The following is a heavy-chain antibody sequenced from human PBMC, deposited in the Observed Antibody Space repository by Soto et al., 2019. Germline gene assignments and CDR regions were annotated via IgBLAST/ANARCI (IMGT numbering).Heavy chain of an antibody. CDR1: GYTFTSYD. J-gene: IGHJ6*02. V-gene: IGHV1-8*01. Sequence: ASVKVSCQASGYTFTSYDINWVRQATGQGLEWMGWMNPNSGNTGYAQKFQGRVTMTRNTSISTAYMELSSLRSEDTAVYYCARSRNRLGIRNYYYYYGMDVWGQGTTVTVSS. CDR3: ARSRNRLGIRNYYYYYGMDV. CDR2: MNPNSGNT. D-gene: IGHD7-27*01.